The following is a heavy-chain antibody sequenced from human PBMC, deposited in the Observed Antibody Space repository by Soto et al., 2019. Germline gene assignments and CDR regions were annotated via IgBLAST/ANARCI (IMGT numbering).Heavy chain of an antibody. CDR1: GGTFGSYA. CDR3: AKILRTSSLPSEDAI. V-gene: IGHV1-69*06. Sequence: QVQLVQSGAEVKKPGSSVKVSCKSSGGTFGSYAISWVRQAPGQGLEWMGGVIPIFGTPHYAQKFHGSVPIPADIPTSTAYLELSSLKSADTAVYYFAKILRTSSLPSEDAIWGQGTLVTVPS. CDR2: VIPIFGTP. D-gene: IGHD6-13*01. J-gene: IGHJ4*02.